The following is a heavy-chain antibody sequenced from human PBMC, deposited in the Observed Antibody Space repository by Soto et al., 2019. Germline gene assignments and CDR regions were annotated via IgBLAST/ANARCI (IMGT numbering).Heavy chain of an antibody. Sequence: EVQLVESGGGLVQPGRSLRLSCAASGFTFDDYAMHWVRQAPGKGLEWVSGISWNSGSIGYADSVKGRFTISRDNAKNSLYLQMNSLRAEDTALYYCAKDSGVAFDIWGQGTMVTVSS. D-gene: IGHD1-26*01. CDR1: GFTFDDYA. J-gene: IGHJ3*02. CDR3: AKDSGVAFDI. V-gene: IGHV3-9*01. CDR2: ISWNSGSI.